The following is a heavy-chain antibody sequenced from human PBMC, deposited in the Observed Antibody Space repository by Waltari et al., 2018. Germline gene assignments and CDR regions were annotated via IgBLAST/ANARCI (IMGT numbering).Heavy chain of an antibody. CDR2: IYHSGST. Sequence: QLQLQESGSGLVKPSQTLSLTCAVSGGSISSGGYSCSWLRQPPGKGLEWIGYIYHSGSTYYNPSLKSRVTISVDRSKNQFSLKLSSVTAADTAVYYCARGSSFGELLYDFDYWGQGTLVTVSS. CDR3: ARGSSFGELLYDFDY. CDR1: GGSISSGGYS. V-gene: IGHV4-30-2*01. D-gene: IGHD3-10*01. J-gene: IGHJ4*02.